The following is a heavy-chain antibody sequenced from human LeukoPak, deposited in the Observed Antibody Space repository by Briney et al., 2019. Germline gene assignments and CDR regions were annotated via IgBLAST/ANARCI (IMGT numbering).Heavy chain of an antibody. Sequence: GGSLRLSCEASGFSMGVYWMSWVRQAPGKGLEWVGNIKQDGSERNYVDSVKGRFTISRDNAKKSLYLQMNSLRAEDTAVYYCARDWGAYYHFFDYWGQGTLVTVSS. D-gene: IGHD3-22*01. CDR3: ARDWGAYYHFFDY. CDR2: IKQDGSER. CDR1: GFSMGVYW. V-gene: IGHV3-7*01. J-gene: IGHJ4*02.